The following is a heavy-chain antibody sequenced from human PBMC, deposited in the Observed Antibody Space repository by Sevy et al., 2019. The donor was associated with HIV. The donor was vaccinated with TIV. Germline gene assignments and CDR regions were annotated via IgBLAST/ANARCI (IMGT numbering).Heavy chain of an antibody. J-gene: IGHJ5*02. D-gene: IGHD1-26*01. V-gene: IGHV4-59*08. CDR3: AGENAWGRGYP. Sequence: SETLSLTCTVSGGSITSLCWNWIRQPPGKGLEWIANIYYNGHINYNPSLKSRVTLSLDTSKNQFSLRLSSVTAADTAMYYCAGENAWGRGYPWGQGTLVTVSS. CDR2: IYYNGHI. CDR1: GGSITSLC.